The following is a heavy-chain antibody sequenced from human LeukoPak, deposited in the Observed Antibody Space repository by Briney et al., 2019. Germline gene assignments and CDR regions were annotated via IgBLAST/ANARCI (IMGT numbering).Heavy chain of an antibody. CDR2: INHSGST. Sequence: PSQTLSLTCTVSGGSISSGSYYWSWIRQPAGKGLEWIGEINHSGSTNHNPSLKSRVTISVDTSKNQFSLKLSSVTAADTAVYYCARGTSFDWFFYYYYMDVWGEGTTVTVSS. CDR3: ARGTSFDWFFYYYYMDV. V-gene: IGHV4-61*09. J-gene: IGHJ6*03. CDR1: GGSISSGSYY. D-gene: IGHD3-9*01.